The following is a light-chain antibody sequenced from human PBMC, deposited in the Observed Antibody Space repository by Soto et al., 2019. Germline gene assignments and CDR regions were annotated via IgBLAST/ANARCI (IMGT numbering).Light chain of an antibody. CDR1: SSDVGGYNY. CDR3: SSYTSSSTPHVV. Sequence: QSALTQPASVSGSPGQSITISCTGTSSDVGGYNYVSWYQQHPGKAPKLMIYDVSNRSSGVSNRFSGSKSGNTASLTISRLQAEDEADYYCSSYTSSSTPHVVLGGGTKVTVL. CDR2: DVS. V-gene: IGLV2-14*01. J-gene: IGLJ2*01.